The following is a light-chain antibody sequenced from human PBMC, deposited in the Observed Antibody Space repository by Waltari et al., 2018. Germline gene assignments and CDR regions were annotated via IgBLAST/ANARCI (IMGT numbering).Light chain of an antibody. CDR1: QIISTW. J-gene: IGKJ4*01. CDR3: QQYNDYPLT. CDR2: KTS. V-gene: IGKV1-5*03. Sequence: IQMTQSPSTLSASAGDRVSITCRASQIISTWLAWYQQKPGKAPKLLIYKTSGLESGVPSRFSGSGSGTEFTLTISSLQPDDFATYYCQQYNDYPLTFGGGTKVEIK.